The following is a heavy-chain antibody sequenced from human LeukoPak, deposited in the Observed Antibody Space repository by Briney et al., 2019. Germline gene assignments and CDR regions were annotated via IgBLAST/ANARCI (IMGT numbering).Heavy chain of an antibody. CDR2: IKQDGSEK. D-gene: IGHD2-15*01. J-gene: IGHJ4*02. V-gene: IGHV3-7*01. CDR3: ARARGCSGGTCNNLDY. CDR1: GFTFSAYW. Sequence: GGSLRLSCAASGFTFSAYWMSWVRQAPGKGLEWVANIKQDGSEKYYVDSVKGRFTISRDNAKKSLYLQMNSLRAEDTAVYYCARARGCSGGTCNNLDYWGQGTLVTVSS.